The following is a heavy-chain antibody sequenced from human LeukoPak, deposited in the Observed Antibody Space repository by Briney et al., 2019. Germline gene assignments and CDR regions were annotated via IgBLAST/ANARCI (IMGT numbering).Heavy chain of an antibody. Sequence: ASVKVSCKASGYTFTGYYIHWVRQAPGQGLEWMGWINPNSGVTHYPQKFQGRVTMTRDTSTSTVYMELSSLRSEDTAVYYCARDTMILLWFGDRWFDPWGQGTLVTVSS. CDR1: GYTFTGYY. J-gene: IGHJ5*02. D-gene: IGHD3-10*01. CDR3: ARDTMILLWFGDRWFDP. CDR2: INPNSGVT. V-gene: IGHV1-2*02.